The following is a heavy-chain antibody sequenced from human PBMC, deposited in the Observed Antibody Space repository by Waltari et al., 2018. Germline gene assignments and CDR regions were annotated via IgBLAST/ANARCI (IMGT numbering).Heavy chain of an antibody. D-gene: IGHD5-18*01. CDR3: ARGDPFDTRPDLGWYIDL. J-gene: IGHJ2*01. CDR1: EFTFSAYT. CDR2: ISSRADYL. V-gene: IGHV3-21*01. Sequence: EAQLVESGGGLVKPGGSLRLSCAASEFTFSAYTMNWVRQTPGEGLEWVSSISSRADYLHYADSVQGRFIISRDNAKNSLFLQMSSLRAEDTAVYYCARGDPFDTRPDLGWYIDLWGRGTLVTVSS.